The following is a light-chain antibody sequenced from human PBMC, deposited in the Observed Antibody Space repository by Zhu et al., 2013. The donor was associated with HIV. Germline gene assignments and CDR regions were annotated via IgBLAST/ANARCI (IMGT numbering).Light chain of an antibody. Sequence: DIVMTQSPDSLAVSLGERATINCKSSQSVLYRSNNKNYLAWFQQKPGQPPKLLIYWASTRESGVPDRFSGSGSGTDFTLTISSLQAEDVAVYFCQQYYSTPYNFGQGTKLEI. CDR3: QQYYSTPYN. CDR2: WAS. CDR1: QSVLYRSNNKNY. J-gene: IGKJ2*01. V-gene: IGKV4-1*01.